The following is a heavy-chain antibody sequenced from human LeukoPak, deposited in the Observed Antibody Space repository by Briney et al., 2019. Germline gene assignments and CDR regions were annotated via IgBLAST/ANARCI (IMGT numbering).Heavy chain of an antibody. D-gene: IGHD3-10*01. V-gene: IGHV3-48*02. J-gene: IGHJ3*02. CDR1: GFTFSSYS. CDR3: ARSMVRGGYAFDI. CDR2: ISSSISTI. Sequence: GGSLRLSCAASGFTFSSYSMNWVRQAPGKGLEWVSYISSSISTIYYADSVKGRFTISRDNAKNSLYLQMNSLRDEDTAVYYCARSMVRGGYAFDIWGQGTMVTVSS.